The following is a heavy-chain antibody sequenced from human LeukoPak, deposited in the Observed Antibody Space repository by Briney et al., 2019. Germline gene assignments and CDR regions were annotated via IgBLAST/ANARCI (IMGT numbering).Heavy chain of an antibody. Sequence: SETLSLTCTVSGASISSSNFYWDWIRQSPGKGLEWIGNIYYGETTSYNPSFKSRVTISVDSSKNQFSPKVNSVTAADTAMYFCVRHYVLHIVGPSYWGQGILVTVSS. CDR2: IYYGETT. J-gene: IGHJ4*02. V-gene: IGHV4-39*01. CDR3: VRHYVLHIVGPSY. D-gene: IGHD1-26*01. CDR1: GASISSSNFY.